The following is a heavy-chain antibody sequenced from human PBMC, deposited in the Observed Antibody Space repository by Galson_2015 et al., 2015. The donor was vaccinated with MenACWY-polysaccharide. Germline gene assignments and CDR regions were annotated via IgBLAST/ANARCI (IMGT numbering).Heavy chain of an antibody. J-gene: IGHJ4*02. V-gene: IGHV3-15*01. Sequence: SLRLSCAASGFTFSNAWMTWVRQAPGKGLEWVGRIKSKSHGGATDYAAPVNGRFTISRDDSKNTLYLQMNNLKTEDTAVYYCTTDYHAYGSCGYGGQGTRVTVSS. CDR1: GFTFSNAW. CDR3: TTDYHAYGSCGY. CDR2: IKSKSHGGAT. D-gene: IGHD3-10*01.